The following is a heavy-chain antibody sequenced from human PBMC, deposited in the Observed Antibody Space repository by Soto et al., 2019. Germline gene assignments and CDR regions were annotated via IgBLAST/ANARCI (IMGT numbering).Heavy chain of an antibody. J-gene: IGHJ6*02. CDR2: IYHSGST. D-gene: IGHD6-19*01. V-gene: IGHV4-30-2*01. CDR3: ARHGQWLVTGYFYYGMDV. CDR1: GGSISSVGYS. Sequence: TLSLTCAVSGGSISSVGYSWSWIRQPPGKGLEWIGYIYHSGSTYYNPSLKSRVTISVDTSKNQFSLKLSSVTAADTAVYYCARHGQWLVTGYFYYGMDVWGQGTTVTVSS.